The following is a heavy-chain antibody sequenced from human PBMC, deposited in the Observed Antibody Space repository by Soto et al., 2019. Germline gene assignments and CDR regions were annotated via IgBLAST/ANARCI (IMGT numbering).Heavy chain of an antibody. D-gene: IGHD4-17*01. Sequence: SETLSLTCTVSGGSISSYYWSWIRQPPGKGLEWIGYIYYSGSTNYNPSLKSRVTISVDTSKNQFSLKLSSVTAADTAVYYCARDYGDYVDYWGQGTLVTVSS. CDR2: IYYSGST. V-gene: IGHV4-59*01. CDR1: GGSISSYY. J-gene: IGHJ4*02. CDR3: ARDYGDYVDY.